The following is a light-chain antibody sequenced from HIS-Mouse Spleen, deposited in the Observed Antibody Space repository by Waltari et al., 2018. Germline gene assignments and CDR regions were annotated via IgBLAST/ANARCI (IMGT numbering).Light chain of an antibody. CDR3: MQALQTPFT. J-gene: IGKJ3*01. CDR1: QSLLHSNGYNY. CDR2: LGS. V-gene: IGKV2-28*01. Sequence: DIVMTQSPLSLPVTPGEPASISCRSSQSLLHSNGYNYLDWYLQKPGQSPQLLIYLGSNRASGVPDRVSGSGSGTDFTLKISRVEAEDVGVYYCMQALQTPFTFGPRTKVDIK.